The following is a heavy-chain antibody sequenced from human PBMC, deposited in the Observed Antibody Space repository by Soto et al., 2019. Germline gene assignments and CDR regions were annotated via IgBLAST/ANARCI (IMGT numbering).Heavy chain of an antibody. J-gene: IGHJ4*02. Sequence: GPTLVNPTQTLTLTSTFSGFSFSTAGVAVGWIRQTPGGALEWLTLIYYNDDRRFRPTMKTRLNITGDTSENQVVLSLTNVDPGDTATYFCAHSDGGYEIIYFDFWGQGIPVTVSS. CDR3: AHSDGGYEIIYFDF. D-gene: IGHD5-12*01. CDR2: IYYNDDR. V-gene: IGHV2-5*01. CDR1: GFSFSTAGVA.